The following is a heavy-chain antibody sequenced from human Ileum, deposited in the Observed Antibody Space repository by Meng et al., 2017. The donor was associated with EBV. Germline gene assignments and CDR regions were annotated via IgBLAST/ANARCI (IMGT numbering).Heavy chain of an antibody. Sequence: KRPGASVIGSCKTSEYMSTTCKMQWVRQAPGQRLEWMGWINIGYVNTNYFTIRRDASANSLYMDLRRLRSEDTAVYYCARGVTTVLYWFFDLWGRGTLVTVSS. J-gene: IGHJ2*01. CDR2: INIGYVNT. V-gene: IGHV1-3*04. D-gene: IGHD4-11*01. CDR1: EYMSTTCK. CDR3: ARGVTTVLYWFFDL.